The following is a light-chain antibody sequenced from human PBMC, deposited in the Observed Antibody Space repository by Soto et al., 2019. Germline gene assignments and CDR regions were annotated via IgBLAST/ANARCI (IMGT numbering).Light chain of an antibody. CDR2: GAS. Sequence: EIVLTQSPGTLSVSPGERATLSCRASQSVGGDLAWYQQKPGQAPRLLIYGASSRATGIPDRFSGSGSGTDFTLTISRLEPEDFAVYYCQQYGSSPGTFGQGTKVDIK. J-gene: IGKJ1*01. CDR1: QSVGGD. V-gene: IGKV3-20*01. CDR3: QQYGSSPGT.